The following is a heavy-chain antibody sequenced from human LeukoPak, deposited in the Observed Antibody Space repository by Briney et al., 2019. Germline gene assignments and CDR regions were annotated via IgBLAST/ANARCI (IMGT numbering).Heavy chain of an antibody. D-gene: IGHD6-19*01. J-gene: IGHJ4*02. Sequence: PGGSLRLSCAASGFTFSSYGMHWVRQVPGKWLEWVAFIRYDGSNKYYADSVKGRFTITRDNSKNTLYLQINSLRAEDTAVYYCAKDGARGWVAVAGTLEYWGQGTLVTVSS. CDR2: IRYDGSNK. CDR3: AKDGARGWVAVAGTLEY. V-gene: IGHV3-30*02. CDR1: GFTFSSYG.